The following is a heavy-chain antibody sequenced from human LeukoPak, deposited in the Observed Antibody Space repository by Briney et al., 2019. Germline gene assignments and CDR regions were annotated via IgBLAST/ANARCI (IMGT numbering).Heavy chain of an antibody. J-gene: IGHJ4*02. V-gene: IGHV4-38-2*02. CDR3: ARREGYNFDY. CDR1: GYSISSGFY. Sequence: SETLSLTCSVSGYSISSGFYWDWIRQPPGKGLEWIGSFHHSGSTPYNPSLNSRVSISVDTFKNQLSLKLSSVTAADTAVYYCARREGYNFDYWGQGTLVTVSS. CDR2: FHHSGST. D-gene: IGHD5-24*01.